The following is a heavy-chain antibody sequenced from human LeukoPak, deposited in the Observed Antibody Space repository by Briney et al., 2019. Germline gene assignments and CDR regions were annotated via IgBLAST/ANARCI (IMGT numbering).Heavy chain of an antibody. CDR3: ARDGSIRGYYYGMDV. D-gene: IGHD1-26*01. CDR1: GYSISSGYY. CDR2: INHSGST. Sequence: NTSETLSLTCTVSGYSISSGYYWGWIRQPPGKGLEWIGEINHSGSTNYNPSLKSRVTISVDKSKNQFSLKLSSVTAADTAVYYCARDGSIRGYYYGMDVWGQGTTVTVSS. V-gene: IGHV4-38-2*02. J-gene: IGHJ6*02.